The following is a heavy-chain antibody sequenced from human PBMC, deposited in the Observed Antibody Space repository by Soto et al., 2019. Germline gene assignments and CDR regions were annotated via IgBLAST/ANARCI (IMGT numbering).Heavy chain of an antibody. CDR3: ARTLYDPYYYSYGMDV. D-gene: IGHD2-8*01. J-gene: IGHJ6*02. CDR2: IWYDGSNK. V-gene: IGHV3-33*01. CDR1: GFTFSSYG. Sequence: GGSLRLSCAASGFTFSSYGMHWVRQAPGKGLEWVAVIWYDGSNKYYADSVKGRFTITRDNSKNTLYLQMNSLRAEDTAVYYCARTLYDPYYYSYGMDVRGQGTTVPVSS.